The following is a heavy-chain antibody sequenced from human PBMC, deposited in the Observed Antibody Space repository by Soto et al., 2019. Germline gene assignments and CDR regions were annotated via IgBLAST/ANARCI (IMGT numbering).Heavy chain of an antibody. CDR3: ARGGPVIIPAATNWFDP. V-gene: IGHV1-69*06. J-gene: IGHJ5*02. Sequence: QVQLVQSGPEVKKPGSSVNVSCKGSGGFNSYSISWVRQAPGQGPEWMGGIIPIFATPTYAQKFQGRVTITADKSTSTAYMELSRLTSEDTAVYYCARGGPVIIPAATNWFDPWGQGTLVSVSS. D-gene: IGHD2-2*01. CDR2: IIPIFATP. CDR1: GGFNSYS.